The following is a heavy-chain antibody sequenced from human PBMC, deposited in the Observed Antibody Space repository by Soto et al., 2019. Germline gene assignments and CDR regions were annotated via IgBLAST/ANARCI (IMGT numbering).Heavy chain of an antibody. CDR3: ARGFPRVWFGDYYYYGMDV. Sequence: SETLSLTCAVYGGSFSGYYWSWIRQPPGKGLEWIGEINHSGSTNYNPSLKSRVTISVDTSKNQFSLKLSSVTAADTAVYYCARGFPRVWFGDYYYYGMDVWGQGTTVTVSS. V-gene: IGHV4-34*01. D-gene: IGHD3-10*01. CDR1: GGSFSGYY. J-gene: IGHJ6*02. CDR2: INHSGST.